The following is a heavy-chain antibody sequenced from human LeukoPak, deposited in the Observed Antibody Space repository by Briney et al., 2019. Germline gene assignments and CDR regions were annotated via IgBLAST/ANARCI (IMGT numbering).Heavy chain of an antibody. D-gene: IGHD3-10*01. CDR1: GGTFSNYG. J-gene: IGHJ4*02. Sequence: SVKVSCKASGGTFSNYGICWVRQAPGQGLEWMGGIIPIFGTANYAQKFQGRVTITADESTATVYMELSSLRSEGTAVYYCARDITMVRRVYFDYWGQGTLVTVSS. CDR3: ARDITMVRRVYFDY. V-gene: IGHV1-69*01. CDR2: IIPIFGTA.